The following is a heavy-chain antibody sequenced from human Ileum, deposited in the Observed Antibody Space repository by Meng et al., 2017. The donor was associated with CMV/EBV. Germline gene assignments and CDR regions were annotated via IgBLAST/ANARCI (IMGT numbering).Heavy chain of an antibody. V-gene: IGHV3-74*01. CDR1: GFTFSDHW. CDR2: IKGDGTTT. Sequence: GGSLRLSCAASGFTFSDHWMHWVRQDPDKGLVWVSCIKGDGTTTHYADSVKGRFTISRDNAKKTLYLQMNGLRVEDTAVFYCVRDGVGAPPFDHWGQGALVTVSS. D-gene: IGHD1-26*01. CDR3: VRDGVGAPPFDH. J-gene: IGHJ4*02.